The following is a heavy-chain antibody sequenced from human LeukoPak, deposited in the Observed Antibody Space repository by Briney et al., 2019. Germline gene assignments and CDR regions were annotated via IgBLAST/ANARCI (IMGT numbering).Heavy chain of an antibody. Sequence: GGSLRLSCAASGFTFTTYWMSWVRQAPGKGLEWVANIKQDGSEKYYVDSVKGRFTISRDNAKNSLYLQMNSLRAEDTAVYYCARESYDYDAFDIWGQGTMVTVSS. J-gene: IGHJ3*02. CDR2: IKQDGSEK. CDR3: ARESYDYDAFDI. V-gene: IGHV3-7*01. D-gene: IGHD5-12*01. CDR1: GFTFTTYW.